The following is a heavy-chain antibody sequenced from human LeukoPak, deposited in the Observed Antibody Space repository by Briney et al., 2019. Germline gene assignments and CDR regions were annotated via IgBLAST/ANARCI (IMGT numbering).Heavy chain of an antibody. D-gene: IGHD3-16*01. Sequence: SETLSLTCTVSGGPISSYYWSWLRQPPGKGLEWIGYIYYSGSTNYNPPLKSRVTISVDTSKNQFSLKLSPVTAADTAVYYCARGGILDAFDIWGQGTMVTVSS. V-gene: IGHV4-59*01. CDR2: IYYSGST. CDR3: ARGGILDAFDI. CDR1: GGPISSYY. J-gene: IGHJ3*02.